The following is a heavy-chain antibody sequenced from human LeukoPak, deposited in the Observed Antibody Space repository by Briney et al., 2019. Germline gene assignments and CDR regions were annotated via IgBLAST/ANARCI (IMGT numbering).Heavy chain of an antibody. CDR1: GGSISSSSYY. V-gene: IGHV4-39*02. CDR3: ARDSDVTAGYRLDY. Sequence: SETLSLTCTVSGGSISSSSYYWGWIRQPPGKGLEWIGSIYYSGSTYYNPSLKSRVTISVDTSKNQFSLKLSSVTAADTAVYYCARDSDVTAGYRLDYWGQGTLVTVSS. D-gene: IGHD6-19*01. J-gene: IGHJ4*02. CDR2: IYYSGST.